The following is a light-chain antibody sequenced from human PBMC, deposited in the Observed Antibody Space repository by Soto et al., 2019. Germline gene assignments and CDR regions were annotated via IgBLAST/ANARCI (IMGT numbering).Light chain of an antibody. CDR2: AAS. CDR3: QKYSSVPV. V-gene: IGKV1-27*01. J-gene: IGKJ3*01. CDR1: QGIRNF. Sequence: DIQMTQSPTSLSASVGDRVTITCRASQGIRNFVAWYQQKPGKAPKLLIYAASTLQSGVPSRFSGSGSGTDFTLTINSLQPEDVETYSCQKYSSVPVFGPGTKVDIK.